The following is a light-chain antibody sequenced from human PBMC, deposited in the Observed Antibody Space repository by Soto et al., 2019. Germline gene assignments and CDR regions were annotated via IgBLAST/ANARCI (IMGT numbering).Light chain of an antibody. Sequence: EIVLTQSPGTLSLSPRDRASLSCRASQSVSSRNLAWYQQKPGQAPRLLIYGASSRATGIPDRFSGSGSVTNFTLTINRLEPEDFAVYYCQQYSDLPYTFGQGTKLEVK. CDR2: GAS. CDR1: QSVSSRN. J-gene: IGKJ2*01. V-gene: IGKV3-20*01. CDR3: QQYSDLPYT.